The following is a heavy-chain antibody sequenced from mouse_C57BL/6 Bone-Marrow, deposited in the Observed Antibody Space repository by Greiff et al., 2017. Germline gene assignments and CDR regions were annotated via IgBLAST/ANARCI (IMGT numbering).Heavy chain of an antibody. V-gene: IGHV1-69*01. CDR2: IDPSDSYT. J-gene: IGHJ3*01. D-gene: IGHD2-4*01. CDR3: AREDIYYDYGFAY. Sequence: QVQLQQPGAELVMPGASVKLSCKASGYTFTSYGMHWVKQRPGQGLEWIGEIDPSDSYTNYNQKFKGKSTLTVDTSSSTAYMQLSSLTSEDSAVYYCAREDIYYDYGFAYGGQGTLVTVSA. CDR1: GYTFTSYG.